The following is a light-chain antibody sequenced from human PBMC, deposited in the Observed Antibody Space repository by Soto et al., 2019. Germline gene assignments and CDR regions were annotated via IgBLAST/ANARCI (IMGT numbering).Light chain of an antibody. CDR3: QQYGSLIT. CDR1: QTVRTSY. Sequence: DIVFTQSPGTPSLPPGESTTLSCIASQTVRTSYLAWYQQKPGQAPRLLIYEVSSRAAVIPDRFSGSGSGTDFTLTISILEPEDFAVYYCQQYGSLITFGQGTRLEI. CDR2: EVS. J-gene: IGKJ5*01. V-gene: IGKV3-20*01.